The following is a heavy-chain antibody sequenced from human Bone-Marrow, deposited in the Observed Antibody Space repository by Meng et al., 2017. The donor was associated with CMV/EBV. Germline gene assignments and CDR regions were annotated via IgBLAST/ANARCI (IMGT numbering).Heavy chain of an antibody. V-gene: IGHV3-30-3*01. Sequence: LSLTCAASGFTFTNFAIHWVRQAPGKGLEWVALISWDGTNKYYADSVRGRFTISRDNSKNTLYLQMNSLRAEDTAVYYCARDGLRRYQPEYYYYGLDVWGQGTTVTVSS. CDR2: ISWDGTNK. J-gene: IGHJ6*02. CDR1: GFTFTNFA. CDR3: ARDGLRRYQPEYYYYGLDV. D-gene: IGHD2-2*01.